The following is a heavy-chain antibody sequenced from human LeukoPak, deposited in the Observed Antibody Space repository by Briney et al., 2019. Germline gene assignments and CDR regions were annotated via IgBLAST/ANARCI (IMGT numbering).Heavy chain of an antibody. Sequence: PSQTPSLTCTVSRGSISSADYYWSWIRQPPGKGLEWVGYIYYSGSIYYNPSLKSRVTISLDTSKNQFSLRLSSVTAADTAVYYCAREETVTYAFDGWGQGTLVTVSS. D-gene: IGHD4-17*01. CDR3: AREETVTYAFDG. V-gene: IGHV4-30-4*01. J-gene: IGHJ5*02. CDR2: IYYSGSI. CDR1: RGSISSADYY.